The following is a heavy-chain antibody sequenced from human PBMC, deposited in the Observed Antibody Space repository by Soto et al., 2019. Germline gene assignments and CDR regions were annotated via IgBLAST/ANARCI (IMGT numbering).Heavy chain of an antibody. D-gene: IGHD3-22*01. V-gene: IGHV1-3*01. CDR2: INAGNGNT. CDR1: GYTFTSYA. Sequence: QVQLVQSGAEVKKPGASVKVSCKASGYTFTSYAMHWVRQAPGQRLEWMGWINAGNGNTKYSQKFQGRVTITRDTSPGTSYRELSSLRCENTAVYYCGIAGNTKIVNPFDYWGQGTLVTVSS. CDR3: GIAGNTKIVNPFDY. J-gene: IGHJ4*02.